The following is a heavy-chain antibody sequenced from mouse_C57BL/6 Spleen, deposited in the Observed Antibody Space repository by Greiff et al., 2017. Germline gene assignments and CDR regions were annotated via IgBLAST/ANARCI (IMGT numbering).Heavy chain of an antibody. V-gene: IGHV1-42*01. CDR3: ARYDGYFDY. Sequence: VQLQQSGPELVKPGASVKISCKASGYSFTGYYMNWVKQSPEKSLEWIGEINPSNGGTTYNQKFKAKARLTVDKSSSTAYMQLKSLTSEDSAVYYCARYDGYFDYWGQGTTLTVAS. D-gene: IGHD2-3*01. CDR2: INPSNGGT. J-gene: IGHJ2*01. CDR1: GYSFTGYY.